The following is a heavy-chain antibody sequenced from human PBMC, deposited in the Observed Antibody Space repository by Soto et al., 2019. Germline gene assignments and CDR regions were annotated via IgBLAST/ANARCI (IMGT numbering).Heavy chain of an antibody. J-gene: IGHJ4*02. D-gene: IGHD3-10*01. CDR2: ISSSGSTA. Sequence: XGSLGLSCAASGFTFSRFELHWVRQAPGKGLEWISYISSSGSTAYYASSVEGRFTISRDNANNSVYLQMDSLRAEDTALYYCTRAAWFPYLSFYWGQGALVTVSS. CDR1: GFTFSRFE. V-gene: IGHV3-48*03. CDR3: TRAAWFPYLSFY.